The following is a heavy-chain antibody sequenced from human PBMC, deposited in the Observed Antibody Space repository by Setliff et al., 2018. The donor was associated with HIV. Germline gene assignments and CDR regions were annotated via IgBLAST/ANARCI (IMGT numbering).Heavy chain of an antibody. V-gene: IGHV4-4*02. Sequence: SETLSLTCAVSGGSISSSNWWSWVRQPPGKGLEWIGEIHHSGSTNYNPSLKSRVTISLDRSKTQFSLKLSSVTAADTAVYYCARSPRRVRSRAWYWFDIWGQGTLVTVSS. J-gene: IGHJ5*02. CDR2: IHHSGST. CDR1: GGSISSSNW. D-gene: IGHD6-19*01. CDR3: ARSPRRVRSRAWYWFDI.